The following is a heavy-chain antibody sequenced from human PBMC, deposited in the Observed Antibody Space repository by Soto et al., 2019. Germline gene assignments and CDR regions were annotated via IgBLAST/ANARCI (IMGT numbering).Heavy chain of an antibody. CDR2: IYYSGST. CDR3: ARLTNWYEGYYYYYYMDV. CDR1: GCSISSYY. J-gene: IGHJ6*03. V-gene: IGHV4-59*08. D-gene: IGHD1-20*01. Sequence: PSETLSPTCTVSGCSISSYYWSWVPQPPGKGLEWIGYIYYSGSTNYNPSLKSRVTISVDTSKNQFSLKLSSVTAADTAVYYCARLTNWYEGYYYYYYMDVWGKGTTVTVSS.